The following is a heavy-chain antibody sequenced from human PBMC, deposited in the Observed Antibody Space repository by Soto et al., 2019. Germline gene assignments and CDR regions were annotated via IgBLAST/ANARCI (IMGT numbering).Heavy chain of an antibody. CDR1: GFTFNDFY. J-gene: IGHJ6*02. D-gene: IGHD6-25*01. CDR3: ARVQPASGHYGMDV. Sequence: GGSLRLSCAASGFTFNDFYMTWIRQAPGKGLERVSYISSSAGTIYHADSVKGRFTISRDKDKKSLYLEMNNLGADDTAVYYCARVQPASGHYGMDVWGQGTTVTVS. CDR2: ISSSAGTI. V-gene: IGHV3-11*01.